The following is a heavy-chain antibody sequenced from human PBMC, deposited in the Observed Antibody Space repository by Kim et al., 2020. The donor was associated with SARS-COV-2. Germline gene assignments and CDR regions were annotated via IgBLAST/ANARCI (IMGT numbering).Heavy chain of an antibody. D-gene: IGHD3-10*01. CDR3: ARRGGATDAFDI. J-gene: IGHJ3*02. Sequence: ADPVKGPFTLSRGNSKNTLYLQMNSLRAEDTAVYYCARRGGATDAFDIWGQGTMVTVSS. V-gene: IGHV3-30*07.